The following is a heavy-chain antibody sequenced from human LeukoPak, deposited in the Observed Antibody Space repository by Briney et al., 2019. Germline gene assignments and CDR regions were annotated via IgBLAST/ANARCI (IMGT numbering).Heavy chain of an antibody. CDR1: GFTFSSYE. Sequence: WGSLRLSCAASGFTFSSYEMNWVRQAPGKGLEWVSYFSTSGSTIYNVDSVKGRFTISRDNANNSLYLQMNSLRAGDTAVYYCARERYDAFDIWGQGTMVTVSS. D-gene: IGHD3-16*02. CDR2: FSTSGSTI. J-gene: IGHJ3*02. CDR3: ARERYDAFDI. V-gene: IGHV3-48*03.